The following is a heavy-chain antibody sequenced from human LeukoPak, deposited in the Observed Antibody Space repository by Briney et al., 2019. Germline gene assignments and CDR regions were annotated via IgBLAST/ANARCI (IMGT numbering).Heavy chain of an antibody. J-gene: IGHJ5*02. CDR3: AGRLKQQLFRRRSWFDP. Sequence: SETLSLTCAVYGGSFSGYYWSWIRQPPGKGLEWIGEINHSGSTNYNPSLKSRVTISVDTSKNQFSLKLSSVTAADTAVYYCAGRLKQQLFRRRSWFDPWGQGTLVTVSS. CDR2: INHSGST. D-gene: IGHD6-13*01. CDR1: GGSFSGYY. V-gene: IGHV4-34*01.